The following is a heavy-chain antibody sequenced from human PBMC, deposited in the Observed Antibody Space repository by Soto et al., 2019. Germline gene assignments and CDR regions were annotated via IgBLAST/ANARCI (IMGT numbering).Heavy chain of an antibody. D-gene: IGHD1-26*01. Sequence: PSETLSLTCTVSCGSVSSGSYYWSWIRQPPGKGLEWIGYIYYSGSTNYNPSLKSRVTISVDTSKNQFSLKLSSVTAADTAVYYCARGAVGATRIDYWGQGTLVTVSS. V-gene: IGHV4-61*01. CDR3: ARGAVGATRIDY. J-gene: IGHJ4*02. CDR2: IYYSGST. CDR1: CGSVSSGSYY.